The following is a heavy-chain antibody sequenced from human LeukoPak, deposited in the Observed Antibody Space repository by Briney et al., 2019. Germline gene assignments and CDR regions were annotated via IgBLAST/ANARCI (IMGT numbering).Heavy chain of an antibody. Sequence: GGSLRLSCAASGFTFSSYGMHWVRQAPGKGLEWIIFIRHDGSTKYFADSVKGRFTISRDNSKNSLYLQMNSLRTEDTALYYCAKEGDGYHWGQGTMVTVSS. CDR3: AKEGDGYH. J-gene: IGHJ3*01. D-gene: IGHD5-24*01. CDR1: GFTFSSYG. CDR2: IRHDGSTK. V-gene: IGHV3-30*02.